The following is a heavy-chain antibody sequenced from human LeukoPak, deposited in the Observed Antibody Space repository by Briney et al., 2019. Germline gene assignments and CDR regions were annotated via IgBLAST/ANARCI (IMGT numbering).Heavy chain of an antibody. CDR2: ISGSGDTT. CDR1: ERSVSNDG. J-gene: IGHJ4*02. V-gene: IGHV3-23*01. Sequence: SCSAYERSVSNDGMSWGPPVQEKELEWVSGISGSGDTTYYADSVKGRFTISRDNSKSTLYLQMNSLRVEDTAVYYCAKDRGYWGQGTLVTVSS. CDR3: AKDRGY.